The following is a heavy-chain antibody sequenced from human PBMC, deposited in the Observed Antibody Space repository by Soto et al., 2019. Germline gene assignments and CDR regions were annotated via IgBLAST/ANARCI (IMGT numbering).Heavy chain of an antibody. Sequence: SETLSLTCAVSGGSISSINWWSWVRQPPGKGLEWIGYNYYSGITYYNPSLKSRVTISLDTSKNQFSLKLSSVTAADTAVYYCARGSSIAGLYYGMDVWGQGTTVTVSS. CDR3: ARGSSIAGLYYGMDV. CDR1: GGSISSINW. D-gene: IGHD6-6*01. J-gene: IGHJ6*02. CDR2: NYYSGIT. V-gene: IGHV4-4*02.